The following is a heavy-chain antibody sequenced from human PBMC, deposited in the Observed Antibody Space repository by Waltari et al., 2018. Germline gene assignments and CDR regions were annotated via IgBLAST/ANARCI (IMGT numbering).Heavy chain of an antibody. Sequence: ELQLLESGGGLVQPGGSLRLSCAASGFTFSNYAMSWVRQAPGKGLEWVSGISGSAVSSFYADSVRGRFTISRDNFKNTLYLEMSSLRAEDTALYYCARGIYNWNDEDPEYWGQGTLVSVSS. D-gene: IGHD1-1*01. J-gene: IGHJ4*02. CDR2: ISGSAVSS. CDR3: ARGIYNWNDEDPEY. V-gene: IGHV3-23*01. CDR1: GFTFSNYA.